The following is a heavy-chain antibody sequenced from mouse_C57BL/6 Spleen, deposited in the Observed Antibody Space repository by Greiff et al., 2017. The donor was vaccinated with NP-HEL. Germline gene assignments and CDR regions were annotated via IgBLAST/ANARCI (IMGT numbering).Heavy chain of an antibody. Sequence: QVQLQQSGPELVKPGASVKISCKASGYAFSSSWMNWVKQRPGKGLEWIGRIYPGDGDTNYNGKFKGKATLTADKSSSTAYMQLSSLTSEDSAVYFFARDYYYGSSFYWYFDVWGTGTTVTVSS. V-gene: IGHV1-82*01. CDR3: ARDYYYGSSFYWYFDV. CDR2: IYPGDGDT. J-gene: IGHJ1*03. D-gene: IGHD1-1*01. CDR1: GYAFSSSW.